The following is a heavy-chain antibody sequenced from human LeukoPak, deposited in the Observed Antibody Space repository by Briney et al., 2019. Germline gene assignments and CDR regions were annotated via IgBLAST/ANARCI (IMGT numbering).Heavy chain of an antibody. CDR1: GFTFDSYW. Sequence: GGSLRLSCAASGFTFDSYWMSWVRQAPGKGLEWVSTISGSGDSTYYADSVKGRFTISRDNSKNTLYLQMNGLRAEDTAVYYCAKAGRSGVNYYYYMDVWGKGTTVTISS. V-gene: IGHV3-23*01. CDR3: AKAGRSGVNYYYYMDV. J-gene: IGHJ6*03. D-gene: IGHD3-3*01. CDR2: ISGSGDST.